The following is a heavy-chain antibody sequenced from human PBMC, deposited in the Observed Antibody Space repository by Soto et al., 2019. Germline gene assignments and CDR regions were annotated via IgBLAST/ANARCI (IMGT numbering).Heavy chain of an antibody. CDR1: GYTFTRYG. Sequence: QVQLVQSGAEVKNPGASVKVSCKASGYTFTRYGIGWARQAPGQGLEWMGWINTYNGNTNYAQNVQGRVTLTTDTSXSTAYIELRSLRSNDTAIYYCAMVDVYVTPSPQDVWGQGTTVIVSS. V-gene: IGHV1-18*01. J-gene: IGHJ6*02. CDR3: AMVDVYVTPSPQDV. D-gene: IGHD3-16*01. CDR2: INTYNGNT.